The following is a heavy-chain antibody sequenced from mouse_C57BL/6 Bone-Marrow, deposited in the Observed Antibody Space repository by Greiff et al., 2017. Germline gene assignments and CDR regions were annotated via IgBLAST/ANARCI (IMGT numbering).Heavy chain of an antibody. CDR3: VFYHYAMDY. D-gene: IGHD2-1*01. V-gene: IGHV10-1*01. CDR2: IRSKSNNYAT. J-gene: IGHJ4*01. Sequence: EVPLVASGGGLVQPKGSLKLSCAASGFSFNTYAMNWVRQAPGKGLEWVARIRSKSNNYATYYADSVKDRFTISRDDSESMLYLQMNNLKTEDTAMYYCVFYHYAMDYWGQGTSVTVSS. CDR1: GFSFNTYA.